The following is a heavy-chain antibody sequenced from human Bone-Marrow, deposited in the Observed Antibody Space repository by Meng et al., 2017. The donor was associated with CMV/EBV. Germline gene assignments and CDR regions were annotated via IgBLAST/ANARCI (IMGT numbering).Heavy chain of an antibody. Sequence: SQTLSLTCAISGDSVSSNSAAWNWIRQSPSRGLEWLGRTYYRSKWYNDYAVSVKSRITINPDTSKNQFSLQLNSVTPEDTAVYYCAREGIAAAGTHYYYYYGMYVWGQGTTVTVSS. CDR2: TYYRSKWYN. CDR1: GDSVSSNSAA. CDR3: AREGIAAAGTHYYYYYGMYV. D-gene: IGHD6-13*01. J-gene: IGHJ6*01. V-gene: IGHV6-1*01.